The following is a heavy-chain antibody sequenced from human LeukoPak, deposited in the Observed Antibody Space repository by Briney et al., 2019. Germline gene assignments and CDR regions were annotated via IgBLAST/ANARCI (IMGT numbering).Heavy chain of an antibody. CDR1: GYTFTSYG. J-gene: IGHJ4*02. V-gene: IGHV1-18*01. Sequence: GASVKVSCKASGYTFTSYGISWVRQAPGQGLEWMGWISAYNGNTNYAQKLQGRVTMPTDTSTSTAYMELRSLRSAATAVYYCARDGGITGTSPGLHWGQGTLVTVSS. D-gene: IGHD1-20*01. CDR2: ISAYNGNT. CDR3: ARDGGITGTSPGLH.